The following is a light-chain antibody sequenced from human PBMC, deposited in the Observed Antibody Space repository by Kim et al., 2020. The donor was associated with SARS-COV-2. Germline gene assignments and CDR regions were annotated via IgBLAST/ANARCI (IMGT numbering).Light chain of an antibody. CDR3: QVWDSSSDHHF. CDR2: YDR. CDR1: NIGIKS. Sequence: APGKTARITWGGKNIGIKSVHWYQQKPGQAPILLIYYDRDRPSGIPERFSGSNSGNTATLTISRVDAGDEADYYCQVWDSSSDHHFFGTGTKVTVL. J-gene: IGLJ1*01. V-gene: IGLV3-21*04.